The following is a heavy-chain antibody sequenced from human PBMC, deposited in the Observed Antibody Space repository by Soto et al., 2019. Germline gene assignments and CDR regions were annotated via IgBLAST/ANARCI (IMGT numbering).Heavy chain of an antibody. D-gene: IGHD3-10*02. Sequence: QVQLVESGGGVVRPGRSLRLSCAATGFSFSTHGMHWVRQAPGKGLEWVAVIVNDGSEQQYADSVKGRFTISRDNARNILYLQMNNLRAEDTALYYCARDDLYVDNGLDRWGQGTLVTVSS. CDR1: GFSFSTHG. CDR2: IVNDGSEQ. V-gene: IGHV3-33*01. CDR3: ARDDLYVDNGLDR. J-gene: IGHJ5*02.